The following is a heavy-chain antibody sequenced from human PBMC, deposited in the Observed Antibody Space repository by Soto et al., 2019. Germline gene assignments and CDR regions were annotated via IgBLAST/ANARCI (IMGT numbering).Heavy chain of an antibody. V-gene: IGHV1-2*02. CDR3: AAPVLLWFGEDKPWVYGMDV. Sequence: ASVKVSCKASGYTFTGYYMHWVRQAPGQGLEWMGWINPNSGGTNYAQKFEGRVTMTRDTSISTAYMELSRLRSDDTAVYYCAAPVLLWFGEDKPWVYGMDVWGQGTTVTVSS. CDR2: INPNSGGT. CDR1: GYTFTGYY. D-gene: IGHD3-10*01. J-gene: IGHJ6*02.